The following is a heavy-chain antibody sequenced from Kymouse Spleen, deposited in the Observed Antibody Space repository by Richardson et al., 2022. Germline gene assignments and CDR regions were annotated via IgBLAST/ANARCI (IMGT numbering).Heavy chain of an antibody. CDR2: IYYSGST. V-gene: IGHV4-39*01. J-gene: IGHJ4*02. Sequence: QLQLQESGPGLVKPSETLSLTCTVSGGSISSSSYYWGWIRQPPGKGLEWIGSIYYSGSTYYNPSLKSRVTISVDTSKNQFSLKLSSVTAADTAVYYCARQEGYYYGSGSGFDYWGQGTLVTVSS. CDR3: ARQEGYYYGSGSGFDY. CDR1: GGSISSSSYY. D-gene: IGHD3-10*01.